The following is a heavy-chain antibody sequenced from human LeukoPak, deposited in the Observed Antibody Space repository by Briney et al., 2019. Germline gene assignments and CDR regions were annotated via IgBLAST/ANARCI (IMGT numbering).Heavy chain of an antibody. CDR3: TRELAGTTVED. Sequence: SETLSLTCTVSSGSISSSNYYWSWIRQPAGKGLEWIGRISTIGSTNYNPSLNSRVTMSVDTSKNQFSLTLTPVTAADTALYYCTRELAGTTVEDWGQGTLVTVSS. D-gene: IGHD1-1*01. CDR2: ISTIGST. V-gene: IGHV4-61*02. J-gene: IGHJ4*02. CDR1: SGSISSSNYY.